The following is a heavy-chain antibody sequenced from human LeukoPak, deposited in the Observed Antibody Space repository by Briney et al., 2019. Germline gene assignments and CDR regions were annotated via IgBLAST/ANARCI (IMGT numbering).Heavy chain of an antibody. D-gene: IGHD6-6*01. V-gene: IGHV1-2*02. Sequence: ASVTVSCKASGYTFTGYYMHWVRQAPGQGLEWMGWINPNSGGTSYAQKFQGRVTMTRDTSTSTVYMELSSLRSEDTAVYYCARGSSSSRSWFDPWGQGTLVTVSS. CDR3: ARGSSSSRSWFDP. CDR2: INPNSGGT. CDR1: GYTFTGYY. J-gene: IGHJ5*02.